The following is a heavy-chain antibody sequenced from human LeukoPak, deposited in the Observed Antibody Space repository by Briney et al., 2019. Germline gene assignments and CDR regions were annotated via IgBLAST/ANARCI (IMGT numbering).Heavy chain of an antibody. CDR3: ARGYSHNSGGWLDP. D-gene: IGHD5-12*01. CDR2: LTDSGDAT. J-gene: IGHJ5*02. CDR1: GFTFSHYA. V-gene: IGHV3-23*01. Sequence: GGSLGLSCAVSGFTFSHYAMSWVRQAPGTGLEWVGSLTDSGDATYYADSVKGRLTISRDNSNSTLYLHISGLRDEDTAVYYCARGYSHNSGGWLDPWGQGTLVTVSS.